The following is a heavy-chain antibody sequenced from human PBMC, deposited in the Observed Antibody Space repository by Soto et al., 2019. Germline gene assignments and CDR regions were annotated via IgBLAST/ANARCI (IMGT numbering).Heavy chain of an antibody. CDR3: ARRGPYSTSGRWFDP. J-gene: IGHJ5*02. CDR1: GFTFSDYY. D-gene: IGHD6-6*01. V-gene: IGHV3-11*06. Sequence: QVQLVESGGGLVKPGGSLRLSCAASGFTFSDYYMSWIRQAPGKGLEWVSYISSSSSYTNYADSVKGRFTISRDNAKNSLYLQMNSLRAEDTAVYYCARRGPYSTSGRWFDPWGKGTLVTVSS. CDR2: ISSSSSYT.